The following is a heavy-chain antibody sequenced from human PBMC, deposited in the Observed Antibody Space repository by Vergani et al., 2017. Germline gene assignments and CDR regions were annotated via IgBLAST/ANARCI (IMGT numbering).Heavy chain of an antibody. D-gene: IGHD3-10*01. J-gene: IGHJ3*02. Sequence: QVQLQEWGAGLLKPSETLSLTCSVSGYSISRGYFWGWFRQPPGKGLEWIGNIFHTGLTYRNPSLRSRVAISVDTSRNQFSLKLRSVTAADTAAYFCARGGLPDAFDIWGQGTLVTVSS. V-gene: IGHV4-38-2*02. CDR1: GYSISRGYF. CDR2: IFHTGLT. CDR3: ARGGLPDAFDI.